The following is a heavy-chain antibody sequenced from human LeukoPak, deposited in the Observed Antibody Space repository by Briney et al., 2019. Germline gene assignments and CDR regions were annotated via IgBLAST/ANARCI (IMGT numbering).Heavy chain of an antibody. V-gene: IGHV5-51*01. Sequence: GESLKISCKGSGYSFTSYWIGWVRQMPGKGLEWMGIIYPGDSDTRYNPSFQGQVTISADKSISTAYLQWSSLKASDTAMYYCARGLRYFDWLTPPGYWGQGTLVTVSS. CDR3: ARGLRYFDWLTPPGY. CDR1: GYSFTSYW. CDR2: IYPGDSDT. J-gene: IGHJ4*02. D-gene: IGHD3-9*01.